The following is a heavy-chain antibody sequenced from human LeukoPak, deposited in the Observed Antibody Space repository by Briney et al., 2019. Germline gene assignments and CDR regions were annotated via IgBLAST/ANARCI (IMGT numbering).Heavy chain of an antibody. Sequence: ASVKVSCKASGYTFTSYGISWVRQAPGQRLEWMGWINAGNGNTKYSQKFQGRVTITRDTSASTAYMELSSLRSEDTAVYYCARCGSYYVPLHCAFDIWGQGTMVTVSS. D-gene: IGHD1-26*01. V-gene: IGHV1-3*01. J-gene: IGHJ3*02. CDR1: GYTFTSYG. CDR3: ARCGSYYVPLHCAFDI. CDR2: INAGNGNT.